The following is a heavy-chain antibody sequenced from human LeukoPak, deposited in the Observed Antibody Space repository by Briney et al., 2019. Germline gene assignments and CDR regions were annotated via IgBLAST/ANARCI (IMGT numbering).Heavy chain of an antibody. CDR3: ARETYVGDYGVGAFDI. J-gene: IGHJ3*02. D-gene: IGHD4-17*01. Sequence: SETLSLTCTVSGYSISSGYYWGWIRQPPGKGLEWIGSIYHSGSTYYNPSLKSRVTISVDTSKNQFSLKLSSVTAADTAVYYCARETYVGDYGVGAFDIWGQGTMVTVSS. V-gene: IGHV4-38-2*02. CDR1: GYSISSGYY. CDR2: IYHSGST.